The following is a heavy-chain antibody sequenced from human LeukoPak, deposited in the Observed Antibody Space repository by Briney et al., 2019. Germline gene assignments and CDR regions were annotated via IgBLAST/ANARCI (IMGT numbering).Heavy chain of an antibody. J-gene: IGHJ3*02. CDR2: IYSGGST. D-gene: IGHD5-24*01. V-gene: IGHV3-53*04. Sequence: GGSLRLSCAASGFTVSSNYMSCVRQAPGKGLEWVSVIYSGGSTYYADSVKGRFTISRHDPKNTLYLQMNSLRPEDTAVYYCARLEMATITHAFDIWGQGAMVTVSS. CDR3: ARLEMATITHAFDI. CDR1: GFTVSSNY.